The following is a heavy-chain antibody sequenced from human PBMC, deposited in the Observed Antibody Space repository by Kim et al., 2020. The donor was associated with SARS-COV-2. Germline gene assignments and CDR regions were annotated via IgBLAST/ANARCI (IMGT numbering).Heavy chain of an antibody. CDR3: ARGFRLTEMATIRPFDY. Sequence: GGSLRLSCAASGFTFSSYGMHWVRQAPGKGLEWVAVIWYDGSNKYYADSVKGRFTISRDNSKNTLYLQMNSLRAEDTAVYYCARGFRLTEMATIRPFDYWGQGTLVTVSS. J-gene: IGHJ4*02. CDR1: GFTFSSYG. D-gene: IGHD5-12*01. V-gene: IGHV3-33*08. CDR2: IWYDGSNK.